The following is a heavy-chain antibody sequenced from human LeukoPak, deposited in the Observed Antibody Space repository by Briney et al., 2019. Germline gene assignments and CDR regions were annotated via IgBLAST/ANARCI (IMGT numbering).Heavy chain of an antibody. D-gene: IGHD3-3*01. V-gene: IGHV4-59*01. CDR2: IYYSGST. J-gene: IGHJ3*02. CDR3: ARERVGQYEYYDFWSGPGDAFDI. Sequence: SETLSLTCTVSGGSISSYYWSWIRQPPGKGLEWIGYIYYSGSTNYNPSLKSRVTISVDTSKNQFSLKLSSVTAADTAVYYCARERVGQYEYYDFWSGPGDAFDIWGQGTMVTVSS. CDR1: GGSISSYY.